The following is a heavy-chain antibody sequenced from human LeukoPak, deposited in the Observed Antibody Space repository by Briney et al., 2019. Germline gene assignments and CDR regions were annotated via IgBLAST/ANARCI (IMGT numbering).Heavy chain of an antibody. CDR1: GGSISSYY. J-gene: IGHJ4*02. Sequence: PLETLSLTCTVSGGSISSYYWSWIRQPPGKGLEWIGYIYYSGSTNYNPSLKSRVTISVDTSKNQFSLRLSSVTAADTAVYYCARVTGYVMEDYFDYWGQGTLVTVSS. D-gene: IGHD6-13*01. CDR2: IYYSGST. V-gene: IGHV4-59*01. CDR3: ARVTGYVMEDYFDY.